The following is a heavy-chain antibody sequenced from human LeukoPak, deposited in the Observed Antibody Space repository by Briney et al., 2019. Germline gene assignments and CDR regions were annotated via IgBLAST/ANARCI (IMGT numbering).Heavy chain of an antibody. CDR2: IYYSGST. J-gene: IGHJ4*02. Sequence: SETLSLTCTVSGGSVSSGSYYWSWIRQPPGKGLEWIGYIYYSGSTNYNPSLKSRVTISVDTSKNQFSLKLSSVTAADTAVYYCASSGYDLSGFDYWGQGTLVTVPS. V-gene: IGHV4-61*01. CDR3: ASSGYDLSGFDY. CDR1: GGSVSSGSYY. D-gene: IGHD5-12*01.